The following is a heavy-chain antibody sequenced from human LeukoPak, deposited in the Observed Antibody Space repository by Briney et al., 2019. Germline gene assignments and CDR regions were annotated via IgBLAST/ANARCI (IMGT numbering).Heavy chain of an antibody. D-gene: IGHD6-19*01. J-gene: IGHJ4*02. Sequence: SETLSLTCTVSSGSISTSNYYWGWIRQPPGKGLEWIGSIYYSGSTYYNPSLKSRVTISVDTSKNQFSLRLSSVTAADTAVYYCASRITVAGNYFDYWGQGTLVTVSS. CDR1: SGSISTSNYY. CDR3: ASRITVAGNYFDY. V-gene: IGHV4-39*07. CDR2: IYYSGST.